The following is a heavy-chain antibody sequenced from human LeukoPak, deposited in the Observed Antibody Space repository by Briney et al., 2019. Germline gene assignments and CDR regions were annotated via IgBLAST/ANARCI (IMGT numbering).Heavy chain of an antibody. CDR3: ARGYYYGIYFDY. CDR2: INHSGST. J-gene: IGHJ4*02. CDR1: GGSFSGYY. D-gene: IGHD3-10*01. V-gene: IGHV4-34*01. Sequence: PSETLSLTCAVYGGSFSGYYWSWIRQPPGKGLDWIGEINHSGSTNYNPSLKSRVTISVDTSKNQFSLKLSSVTAADTAVYYCARGYYYGIYFDYWGQGTLVTVSS.